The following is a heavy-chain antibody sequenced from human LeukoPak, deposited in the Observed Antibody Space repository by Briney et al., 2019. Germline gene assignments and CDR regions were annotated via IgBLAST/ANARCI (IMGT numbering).Heavy chain of an antibody. CDR1: GYSISSNYF. J-gene: IGHJ5*02. V-gene: IGHV4-38-2*02. D-gene: IGHD2-8*01. CDR3: ARALVPGGVWFDP. Sequence: NASETLSLTCTVSGYSISSNYFWGWVRQPPGKGLGWIGTIYHNGNTSYSPSLKSRLTISVETSKNQFSLKLSSVTAADTAVYYCARALVPGGVWFDPWGQGTLVTVSS. CDR2: IYHNGNT.